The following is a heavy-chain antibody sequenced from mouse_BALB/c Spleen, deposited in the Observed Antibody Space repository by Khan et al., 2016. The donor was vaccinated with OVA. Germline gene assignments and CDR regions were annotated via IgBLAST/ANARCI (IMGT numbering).Heavy chain of an antibody. CDR1: GYTFTNYW. CDR3: ARPYYYGSSYDTMDA. V-gene: IGHV1-63*02. Sequence: VQLQESGAELVRPGTSVKMSCKTAGYTFTNYWIGWVKQRPGHGLEWIGDIYPGRGNTHYNEKFQGKASLTADTSSSTAYMHLSSLTSEDSAIYYCARPYYYGSSYDTMDAWGQGTSVTVSS. J-gene: IGHJ4*01. D-gene: IGHD1-1*01. CDR2: IYPGRGNT.